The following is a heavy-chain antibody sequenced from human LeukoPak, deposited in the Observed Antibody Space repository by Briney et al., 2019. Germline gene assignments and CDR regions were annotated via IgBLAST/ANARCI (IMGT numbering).Heavy chain of an antibody. J-gene: IGHJ4*02. CDR1: GYTFTTYD. V-gene: IGHV1-18*01. D-gene: IGHD2-2*01. Sequence: ASVKVSCKASGYTFTTYDINWVRQATGQGLEWMGWISAYNGNTNYAQKLQGRVTMTTDTSTSTAYMELRSLRSDDTAVYYCARWECSSTSCYAGPPSSLDYWGQGTLVTVSS. CDR3: ARWECSSTSCYAGPPSSLDY. CDR2: ISAYNGNT.